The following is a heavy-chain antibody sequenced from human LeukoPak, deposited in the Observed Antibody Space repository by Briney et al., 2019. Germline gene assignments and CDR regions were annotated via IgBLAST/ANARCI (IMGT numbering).Heavy chain of an antibody. CDR1: SDPISSGGYY. CDR2: IYYSGST. V-gene: IGHV4-31*03. Sequence: SQTLSLTCTVSSDPISSGGYYWSWIRQHPGKGLEWIGYIYYSGSTYYNPSLKSRVTISVDTSKNQFSLKLSSVTAADTAVYYCARGRRYYGSRSTFYFDYWGQGTLVTVSS. D-gene: IGHD3-10*01. J-gene: IGHJ4*02. CDR3: ARGRRYYGSRSTFYFDY.